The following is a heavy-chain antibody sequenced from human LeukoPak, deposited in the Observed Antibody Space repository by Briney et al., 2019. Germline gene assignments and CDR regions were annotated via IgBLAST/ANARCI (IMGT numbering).Heavy chain of an antibody. D-gene: IGHD4-11*01. Sequence: ASVKVSCKVSGDTFTSYGISWVRQAPGQGLKWMGGISAYNSNRNYAQKLQGRVTMTTDTSTRTAYMELRSLRSDDTAVYSCATAQYSNYFHYYYYMDVWGKGPTVTVSS. V-gene: IGHV1-18*01. CDR3: ATAQYSNYFHYYYYMDV. CDR2: ISAYNSNR. J-gene: IGHJ6*03. CDR1: GDTFTSYG.